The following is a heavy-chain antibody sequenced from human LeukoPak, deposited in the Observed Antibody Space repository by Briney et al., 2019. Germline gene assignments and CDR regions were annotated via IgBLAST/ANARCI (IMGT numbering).Heavy chain of an antibody. J-gene: IGHJ6*03. Sequence: PGGSLRLSCAASGFTFSSYGMHWVRQAPGKGLEWVAVISYDGSNKYYADSVKGRFTISRDNSKNTLYLQMNSLRAEDTAVYYCANGYCTNGVCYTYYYYYMDVWGKGTTVTVSS. CDR1: GFTFSSYG. CDR2: ISYDGSNK. CDR3: ANGYCTNGVCYTYYYYYMDV. D-gene: IGHD2-8*01. V-gene: IGHV3-30*18.